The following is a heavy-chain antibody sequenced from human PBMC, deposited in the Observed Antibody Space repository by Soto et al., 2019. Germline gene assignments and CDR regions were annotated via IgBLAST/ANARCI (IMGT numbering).Heavy chain of an antibody. D-gene: IGHD5-12*01. CDR3: ARRGYSGYAFDC. V-gene: IGHV3-48*02. CDR2: ISSSATV. CDR1: GFTFSSYS. J-gene: IGHJ4*02. Sequence: EVQLVESGGGLVQPGGSLRLSCAASGFTFSSYSMNWVRQAPGKGLEWISYISSSATVYYADSVRGRFTISRDNAKNSLYLQMNSLRDEDPAVYYCARRGYSGYAFDCWGQGALVTVSS.